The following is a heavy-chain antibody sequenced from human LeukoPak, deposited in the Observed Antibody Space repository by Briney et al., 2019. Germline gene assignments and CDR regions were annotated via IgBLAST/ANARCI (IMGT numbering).Heavy chain of an antibody. Sequence: SVKVSCKASGFTFRTSAMQWVRQARGQRLECIGWIAVGSGNTKYAQKFQERVSITRDMSTSTAYMELSSLGSEDTAVYYCAATGSETDAFDIWGQGTMVTVSS. V-gene: IGHV1-58*02. CDR3: AATGSETDAFDI. J-gene: IGHJ3*02. CDR2: IAVGSGNT. CDR1: GFTFRTSA. D-gene: IGHD6-25*01.